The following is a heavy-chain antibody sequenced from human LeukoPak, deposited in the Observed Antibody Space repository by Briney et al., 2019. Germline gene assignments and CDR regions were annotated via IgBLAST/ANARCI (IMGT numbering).Heavy chain of an antibody. Sequence: SETLSLTCTVSGGSISSYYWSWIRQPPSQGLKWIGYIYYSGSTNYNPSLKSRVIISVATSKNQFSLKLSSVTAADTAVYYCAREGVGYCSGGSCHGGFWYYYMDVWGKGTTVTVSS. J-gene: IGHJ6*03. CDR1: GGSISSYY. CDR3: AREGVGYCSGGSCHGGFWYYYMDV. V-gene: IGHV4-59*01. CDR2: IYYSGST. D-gene: IGHD2-15*01.